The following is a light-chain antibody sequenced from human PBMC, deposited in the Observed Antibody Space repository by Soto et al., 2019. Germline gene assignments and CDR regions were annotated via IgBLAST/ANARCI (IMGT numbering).Light chain of an antibody. CDR3: QQSYNTPYT. V-gene: IGKV1-39*01. Sequence: DIQMTQSPSSLSASIGDRVTITCRASQTIGTDLNWYQQKPGKAPKLLIYAPLTLQSGVPSRFSGSGSGTDFTITISSLQPEDIATYYCQQSYNTPYTFGRGTKLEIK. CDR2: APL. CDR1: QTIGTD. J-gene: IGKJ2*01.